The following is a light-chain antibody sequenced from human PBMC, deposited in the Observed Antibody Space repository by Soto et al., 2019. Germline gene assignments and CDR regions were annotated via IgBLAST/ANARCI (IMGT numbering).Light chain of an antibody. CDR3: QQYGRSPRT. Sequence: EIVLTQSPGTLSLSPGQGVTLSCRASQSLSGSYLAWYQQKPGQAPRLLIHGASSRATGIPDRFSGSGSGTDFTLPITRLEPEDFAVYYCQQYGRSPRTFGQGTKVEIK. J-gene: IGKJ1*01. V-gene: IGKV3-20*01. CDR2: GAS. CDR1: QSLSGSY.